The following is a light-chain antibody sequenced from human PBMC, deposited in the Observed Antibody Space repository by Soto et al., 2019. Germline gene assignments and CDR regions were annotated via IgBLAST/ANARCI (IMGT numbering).Light chain of an antibody. CDR3: QQNNRYPWT. V-gene: IGKV1-5*03. CDR2: KAS. Sequence: DIQMTQSPSSVSASVGDRVTITCRASQGISSWLAWYQQKPGKAPNLLIYKASNLERGVPSRFSGSGSGTEFTLTISSLQPDDLATYYCQQNNRYPWTFGQGTKVDIK. J-gene: IGKJ1*01. CDR1: QGISSW.